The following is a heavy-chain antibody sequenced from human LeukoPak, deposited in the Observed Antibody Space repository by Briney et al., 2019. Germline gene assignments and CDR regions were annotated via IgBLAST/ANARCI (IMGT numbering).Heavy chain of an antibody. V-gene: IGHV3-53*01. Sequence: PGGSLRLSCAASGFTFSNNYMSWVRQAPGKGLEWVSVIYSGGSTYYADSVKGRFTISRDNSKNTLYFQMNSLRAEDTAVYYCARERWFDPWGQGTLVAVSS. J-gene: IGHJ5*02. CDR3: ARERWFDP. CDR2: IYSGGST. CDR1: GFTFSNNY.